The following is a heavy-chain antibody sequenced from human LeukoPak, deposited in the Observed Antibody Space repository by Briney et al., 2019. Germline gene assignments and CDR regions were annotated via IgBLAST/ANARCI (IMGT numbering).Heavy chain of an antibody. CDR3: ARTEEQWLAHYFDY. CDR1: GFTFGTYT. J-gene: IGHJ4*02. CDR2: VSAGGGHK. V-gene: IGHV3-21*01. Sequence: GESLRLSCAASGFTFGTYTMNWVRQAPGKGLQWVSSVSAGGGHKYYADSVKGRFTISRDNAKNSLYLQMNSLRAEDTAVYYCARTEEQWLAHYFDYWGQGTLVTVSS. D-gene: IGHD6-19*01.